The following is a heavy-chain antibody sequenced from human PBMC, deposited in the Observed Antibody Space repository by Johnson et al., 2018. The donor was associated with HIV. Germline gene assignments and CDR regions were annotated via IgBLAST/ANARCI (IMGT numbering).Heavy chain of an antibody. CDR3: AKDLRVFDI. V-gene: IGHV3-30*02. Sequence: QMQLVESGGGVVQPGRSLRLSCAASGFTFSSYAMHWVRQAPGKGLEWVAFIRYDRDNQYYGDSVKGRFTISRDNSKNTLYLQMNSLRPEDTALYYCAKDLRVFDIWGQGTMVTVSS. J-gene: IGHJ3*02. D-gene: IGHD5-24*01. CDR2: IRYDRDNQ. CDR1: GFTFSSYA.